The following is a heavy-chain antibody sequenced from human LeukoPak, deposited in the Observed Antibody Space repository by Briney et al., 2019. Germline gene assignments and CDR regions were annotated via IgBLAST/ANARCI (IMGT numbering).Heavy chain of an antibody. V-gene: IGHV1-69*02. CDR3: ARAPYSYYDFWSGYYYFDY. D-gene: IGHD3-3*01. Sequence: GASVKVSFKASGGTFSSYTISWVRQAPGQGLEWMGRIIPILGIANYAQKFQGRVTITADKSASTAYMELSSLRSEDTAVYYCARAPYSYYDFWSGYYYFDYWGQGTLVTVSS. J-gene: IGHJ4*02. CDR2: IIPILGIA. CDR1: GGTFSSYT.